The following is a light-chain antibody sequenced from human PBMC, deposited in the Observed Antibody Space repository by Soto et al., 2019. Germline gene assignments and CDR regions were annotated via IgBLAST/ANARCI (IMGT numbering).Light chain of an antibody. CDR1: HDVSNY. V-gene: IGKV1-33*01. CDR2: DAS. Sequence: DIPMTQSPSSLSASVGDRVTITCQASHDVSNYLNWYRQEPGKAPSLLIYDASDRATGIPGRFSGSGSGTDFTLIISSLEPEDFAFYYCQQGNTWPWTFGQGTKVDIK. CDR3: QQGNTWPWT. J-gene: IGKJ1*01.